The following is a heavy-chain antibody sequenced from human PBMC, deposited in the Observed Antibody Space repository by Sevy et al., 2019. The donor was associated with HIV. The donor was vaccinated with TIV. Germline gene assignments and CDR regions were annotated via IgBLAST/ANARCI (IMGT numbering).Heavy chain of an antibody. CDR1: GYTFTSYD. D-gene: IGHD6-19*01. V-gene: IGHV1-8*01. CDR3: ARAGSGWYDHYFDP. J-gene: IGHJ4*02. Sequence: ASVKVSCKASGYTFTSYDINWVRQATGQGLEWMGWMNPNSGNTGYEQKFQGRATMTSNTSISTAYMELSSLRSEDTAVYFCARAGSGWYDHYFDPWGQGTLVTVSS. CDR2: MNPNSGNT.